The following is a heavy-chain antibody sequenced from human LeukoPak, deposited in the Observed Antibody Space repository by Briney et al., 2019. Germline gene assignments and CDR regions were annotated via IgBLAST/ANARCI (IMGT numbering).Heavy chain of an antibody. J-gene: IGHJ4*02. D-gene: IGHD2-2*01. Sequence: GGSLRLSCAASGFTFSSYAMSWVRQAPGKGLEWVSAISGSGGSTYYAGSVKGRFTISRDNSKNTLYLQMNSLRAEDTAVYYCAKPELGYCSSTSCYNHDYWGQGTLVTVSS. CDR2: ISGSGGST. CDR1: GFTFSSYA. V-gene: IGHV3-23*01. CDR3: AKPELGYCSSTSCYNHDY.